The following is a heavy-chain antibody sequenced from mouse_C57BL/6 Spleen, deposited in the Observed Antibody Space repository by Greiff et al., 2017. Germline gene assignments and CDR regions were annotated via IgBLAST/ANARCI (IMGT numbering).Heavy chain of an antibody. J-gene: IGHJ1*03. D-gene: IGHD2-4*01. Sequence: EVQLQESGAELVKPGASVKLSCTASGFNIQDYYMHWVKQRTEQGLEWIGRIDPEDGETKYAPKFPGKATITADTSSNTAYLQLSSLTSEDTAVYYCAREEITRYFDVWGTGTTVTVSS. CDR1: GFNIQDYY. CDR2: IDPEDGET. CDR3: AREEITRYFDV. V-gene: IGHV14-2*01.